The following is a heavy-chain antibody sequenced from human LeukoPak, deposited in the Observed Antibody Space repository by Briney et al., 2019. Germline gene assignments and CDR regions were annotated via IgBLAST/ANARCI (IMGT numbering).Heavy chain of an antibody. CDR2: IYHSGST. J-gene: IGHJ4*02. CDR1: GYSISSGYY. D-gene: IGHD2-21*02. V-gene: IGHV4-38-2*02. CDR3: ARVGCGGDCHLDY. Sequence: SDTLSLTCTVSGYSISSGYYWGWIRQPPGKGLEWIGSIYHSGSTYYNPSLKSRVTISIDTSKNQFSLKLSSVTAADTAVYYCARVGCGGDCHLDYCGQGTLVTVSS.